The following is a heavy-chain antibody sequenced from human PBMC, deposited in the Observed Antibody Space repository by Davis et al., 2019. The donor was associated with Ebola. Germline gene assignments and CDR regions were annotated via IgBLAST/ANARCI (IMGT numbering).Heavy chain of an antibody. Sequence: PGGSLRLSCEVSGFTFSMYWMNWVRQAPGKGPEWVATIKQDGSEKYYVDSVKGRFTISRDNAKNSLYLQMNSLRAEDTAVYYCARDLRYSSSRDYYFDYWGQGTLVTVSS. CDR2: IKQDGSEK. CDR3: ARDLRYSSSRDYYFDY. CDR1: GFTFSMYW. D-gene: IGHD6-13*01. V-gene: IGHV3-7*01. J-gene: IGHJ4*02.